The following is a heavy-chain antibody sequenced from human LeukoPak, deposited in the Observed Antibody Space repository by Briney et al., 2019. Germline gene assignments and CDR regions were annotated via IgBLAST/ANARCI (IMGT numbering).Heavy chain of an antibody. V-gene: IGHV4-39*07. CDR3: ARATGLLWFGEENWFDP. CDR1: GGSISSSYY. Sequence: SETLSPTCTVSGGSISSSYYWGWIRQPPGKGLDWIGSIYYGGSTHYTPSLRSRVTISVDRSKNQFSLKLSSVTAADTAVYYCARATGLLWFGEENWFDPWGQGTLVTVSS. J-gene: IGHJ5*02. CDR2: IYYGGST. D-gene: IGHD3-10*01.